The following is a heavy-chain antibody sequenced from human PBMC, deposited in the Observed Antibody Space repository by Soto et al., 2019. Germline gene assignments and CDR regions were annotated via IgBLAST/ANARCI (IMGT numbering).Heavy chain of an antibody. V-gene: IGHV1-46*01. J-gene: IGHJ1*01. Sequence: QVQLVQSGAEVKKPGASVKVSCKASGYTFTSYYMHWVRQAPGQGLEWMGIINPSGGSTSYAQKFQGRVTMTRDTSTSTVYMELSSLRSEDTAVYYCARERQRQPLGFLATEATEYFQHWGQGTLVTVSS. CDR2: INPSGGST. CDR1: GYTFTSYY. CDR3: ARERQRQPLGFLATEATEYFQH. D-gene: IGHD3-3*01.